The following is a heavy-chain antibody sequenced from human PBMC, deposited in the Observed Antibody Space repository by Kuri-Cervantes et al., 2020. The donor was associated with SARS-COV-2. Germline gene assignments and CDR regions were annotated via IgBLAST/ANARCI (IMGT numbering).Heavy chain of an antibody. CDR1: GFTFSSYS. V-gene: IGHV3-21*01. CDR3: ARDRGEDIVVVVAASAYEY. CDR2: ISSSSSYI. D-gene: IGHD2-15*01. Sequence: GGSLRLSCAASGFTFSSYSMNWVRQAPGKGLEWVSSISSSSSYIYYADSVKGRFTISRDNAKNSLYLQMNSLRAEDTAVYYCARDRGEDIVVVVAASAYEYWGQGTLVTVSS. J-gene: IGHJ4*02.